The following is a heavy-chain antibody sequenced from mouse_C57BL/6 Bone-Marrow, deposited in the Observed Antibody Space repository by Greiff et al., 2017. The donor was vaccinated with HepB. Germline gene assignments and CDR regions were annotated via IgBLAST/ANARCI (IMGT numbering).Heavy chain of an antibody. Sequence: QVQLQQPGAELVRPGTSVKMSCKASGYTFTNYWIGWAKQRPGHGLEWIGDIYPGGGYTNYNEKFKGKATLTADKSSSTAYMQFSSLTSEDSAIYYCARGYYGRGFAYWGQGTLVTVSA. D-gene: IGHD1-1*01. CDR1: GYTFTNYW. V-gene: IGHV1-63*01. CDR3: ARGYYGRGFAY. CDR2: IYPGGGYT. J-gene: IGHJ3*01.